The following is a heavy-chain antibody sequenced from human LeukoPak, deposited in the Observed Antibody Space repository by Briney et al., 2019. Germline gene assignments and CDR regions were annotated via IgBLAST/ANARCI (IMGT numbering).Heavy chain of an antibody. D-gene: IGHD6-19*01. CDR3: ARPPRKGVAVPGIDVFNI. J-gene: IGHJ3*02. Sequence: GESLRISCKGSGYSFTTYWIGWVRQMPGKGLECMGIIFPGDSDTRYSPSFQGQVTISADKSISTAYLQWSSLKASDTAMYYCARPPRKGVAVPGIDVFNIWGQGTMVTVSS. V-gene: IGHV5-51*01. CDR2: IFPGDSDT. CDR1: GYSFTTYW.